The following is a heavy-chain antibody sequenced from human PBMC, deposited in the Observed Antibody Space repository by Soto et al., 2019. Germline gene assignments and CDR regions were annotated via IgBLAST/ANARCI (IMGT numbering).Heavy chain of an antibody. V-gene: IGHV4-61*08. D-gene: IGHD6-13*01. CDR1: GVSINSGGYY. CDR2: IYYSGST. CDR3: AREAPLASSSWRGYYYGMDV. Sequence: SETLSLTCTVSGVSINSGGYYWSWIRQPPGKGLEWIGYIYYSGSTNYNPSLKSRVTISVDTSKNQFSLKLSSVTAADTAVYYCAREAPLASSSWRGYYYGMDVWGQGTTVTVS. J-gene: IGHJ6*02.